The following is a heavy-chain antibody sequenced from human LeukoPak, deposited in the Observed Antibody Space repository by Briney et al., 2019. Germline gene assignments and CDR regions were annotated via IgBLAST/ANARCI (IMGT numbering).Heavy chain of an antibody. CDR3: ARTDYYDSSGYYPY. J-gene: IGHJ4*02. D-gene: IGHD3-22*01. V-gene: IGHV3-53*01. CDR1: GFTFSSYA. CDR2: IYSGGST. Sequence: GGSLRLSCAASGFTFSSYAMSWVHQAPGKGLEWVSVIYSGGSTYYADSVKGRFTISRDNSKNTLYLQMNSLRAEDTAVYYCARTDYYDSSGYYPYWGQGTLVTVSS.